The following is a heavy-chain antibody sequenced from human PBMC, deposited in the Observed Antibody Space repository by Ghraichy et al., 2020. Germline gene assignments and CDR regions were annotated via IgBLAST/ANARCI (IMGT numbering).Heavy chain of an antibody. Sequence: GSLRLSCAASGFTFSSYAMSWVRQAPGKGLEWVSAISGSGGSTYYADSVKGRFTISRDNSKNTLYLQMNSLRAEDTAVYYCAKGRGSGSYYSRTYYFDYWGQGTLVTVSS. J-gene: IGHJ4*02. CDR1: GFTFSSYA. D-gene: IGHD1-26*01. V-gene: IGHV3-23*01. CDR3: AKGRGSGSYYSRTYYFDY. CDR2: ISGSGGST.